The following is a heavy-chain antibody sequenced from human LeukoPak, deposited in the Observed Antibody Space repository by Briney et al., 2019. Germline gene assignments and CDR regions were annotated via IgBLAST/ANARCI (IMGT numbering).Heavy chain of an antibody. Sequence: PGGSLRLSCAASGFTFEHYGMSWLRQSPGRGLEWVSGIYWNGGSTSYADSVKGRFTNSRENAKNSLSLEMNSLRAEDTAFYYCARRMGAYYYMDVWGTGTTVTVSS. CDR3: ARRMGAYYYMDV. CDR1: GFTFEHYG. D-gene: IGHD3-16*01. J-gene: IGHJ6*03. CDR2: IYWNGGST. V-gene: IGHV3-20*04.